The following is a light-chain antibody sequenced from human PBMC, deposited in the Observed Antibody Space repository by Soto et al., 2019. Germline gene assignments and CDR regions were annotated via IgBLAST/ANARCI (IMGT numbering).Light chain of an antibody. CDR3: QQYNNWPPLT. J-gene: IGKJ4*01. Sequence: EIVMTQSPATLSVSPGERATLSCRASQSVSSNLAWYQQKPGQAPRLLIYGASIRATGIPARFSGSESGTSLTLTISSLQSEDFAVYYCQQYNNWPPLTFGGGTKVEIK. CDR1: QSVSSN. V-gene: IGKV3D-15*01. CDR2: GAS.